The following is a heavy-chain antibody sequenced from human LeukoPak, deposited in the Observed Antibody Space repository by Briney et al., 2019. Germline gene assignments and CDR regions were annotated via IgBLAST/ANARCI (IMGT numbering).Heavy chain of an antibody. J-gene: IGHJ4*02. CDR1: GGSISSGSYY. D-gene: IGHD5-18*01. Sequence: PSQTLSHTCTVSGGSISSGSYYWSWIRQPAGKGLEWIGRIYTSGSTNYNPSLKSRVTISVDTSKNQFSLKLSSVTAADTAVYYCARDGGYSYGIFDYWGQGTLVTVSS. V-gene: IGHV4-61*02. CDR3: ARDGGYSYGIFDY. CDR2: IYTSGST.